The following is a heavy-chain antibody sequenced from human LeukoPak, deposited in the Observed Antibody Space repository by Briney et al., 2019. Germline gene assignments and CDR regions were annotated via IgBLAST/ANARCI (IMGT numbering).Heavy chain of an antibody. CDR3: AKEESIVATITASGY. CDR1: GFTFSSYA. J-gene: IGHJ4*02. D-gene: IGHD5-12*01. CDR2: ISGAGDST. Sequence: GSLRLSCAASGFTFSSYAMNWVRQAPGKGLEWVSAISGAGDSTYYADSVKGRFTVSRDNSKNTLYLQMNSLRAEDTAVYFCAKEESIVATITASGYWGQGTLVTVSS. V-gene: IGHV3-23*01.